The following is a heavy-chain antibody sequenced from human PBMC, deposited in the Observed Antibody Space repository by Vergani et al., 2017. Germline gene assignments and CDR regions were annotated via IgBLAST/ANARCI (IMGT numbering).Heavy chain of an antibody. Sequence: QVQLQESGPGLVKPSETLSLTCTVSGGSISSYYWSWIRQPPGKGLEWIGSIYYSGSTYYNPSLKSRVTISVATSKNQLSLKLSYVTAADTAVYYCERVGEWELLGYFDLWGRGTLVTVSS. V-gene: IGHV4-39*07. CDR1: GGSISSYY. CDR3: ERVGEWELLGYFDL. D-gene: IGHD1-26*01. J-gene: IGHJ2*01. CDR2: IYYSGST.